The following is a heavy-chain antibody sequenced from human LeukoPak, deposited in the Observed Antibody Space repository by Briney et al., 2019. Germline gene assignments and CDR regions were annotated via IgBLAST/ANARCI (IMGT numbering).Heavy chain of an antibody. CDR3: ARGNYYDSPWCFDY. CDR1: GFTFSSSA. D-gene: IGHD3-22*01. V-gene: IGHV3-23*01. Sequence: GGSLRLSCAASGFTFSSSAMSWVRQAPGKGLEWVSSISGSGSGGSTYYADSVKGRFTISRDNSKNTLYLQMNSLIAEDTAVYYCARGNYYDSPWCFDYWGQGTLVTVSS. J-gene: IGHJ4*02. CDR2: ISGSGSGGST.